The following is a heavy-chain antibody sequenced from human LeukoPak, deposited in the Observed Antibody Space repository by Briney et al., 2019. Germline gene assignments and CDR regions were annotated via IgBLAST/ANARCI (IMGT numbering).Heavy chain of an antibody. CDR1: GGTLSSYA. Sequence: SVKVSCKASGGTLSSYAISWVRQAPGQGLEWMGGIIPIFGTANYAQKFQGRVTITADESTSTAYMELSSLRSEDTAVYYCARDNLTSYGGNSGWFDYWGQGTLVTVSS. J-gene: IGHJ4*02. CDR3: ARDNLTSYGGNSGWFDY. V-gene: IGHV1-69*01. D-gene: IGHD4-23*01. CDR2: IIPIFGTA.